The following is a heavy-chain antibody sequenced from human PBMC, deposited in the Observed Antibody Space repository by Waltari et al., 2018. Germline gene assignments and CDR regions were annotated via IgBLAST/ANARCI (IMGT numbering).Heavy chain of an antibody. CDR2: ISWNSGRI. D-gene: IGHD3-16*02. V-gene: IGHV3-9*01. J-gene: IGHJ3*02. CDR3: AKDISRITFGGVIAGDAFDI. CDR1: GFTFDDYA. Sequence: EVQLVESGGGLVQPGRSLRLSCAASGFTFDDYAMHWVRQAPGKGLEWVSGISWNSGRIGYADSVKGRFTISRDNAKNSLYLQMNSLRAEDTALYYCAKDISRITFGGVIAGDAFDIWGQGTMVTVSS.